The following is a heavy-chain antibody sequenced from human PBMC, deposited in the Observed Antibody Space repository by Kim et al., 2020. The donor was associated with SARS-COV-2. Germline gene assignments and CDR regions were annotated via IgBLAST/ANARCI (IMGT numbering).Heavy chain of an antibody. J-gene: IGHJ6*02. CDR2: INPSGGST. CDR3: ARDLTTAGAMDSSQYYYGMDV. Sequence: ASVKVSCKASGYTFTSYYLHWVRQAPGQGLEWMGIINPSGGSTSYAQKFQGRVTMTRDTSTSTLYMELSSLRSEDTALYYCARDLTTAGAMDSSQYYYGMDVWGQGTTVTVSS. CDR1: GYTFTSYY. D-gene: IGHD6-25*01. V-gene: IGHV1-46*01.